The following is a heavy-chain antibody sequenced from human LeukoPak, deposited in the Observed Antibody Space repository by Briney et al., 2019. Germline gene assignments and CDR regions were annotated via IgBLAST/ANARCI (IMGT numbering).Heavy chain of an antibody. D-gene: IGHD6-6*01. CDR2: IYPGDSDT. CDR3: ARTYIAARPGAYYYMDV. V-gene: IGHV5-51*01. J-gene: IGHJ6*03. CDR1: GYSFTSYW. Sequence: GESLKISCKGSGYSFTSYWIGWVRQLPGKGLEWMGIIYPGDSDTRYSPSFQGQVTIPADRSISTAYLQWSSLKASDTAMYYCARTYIAARPGAYYYMDVWGKGTTVTVSS.